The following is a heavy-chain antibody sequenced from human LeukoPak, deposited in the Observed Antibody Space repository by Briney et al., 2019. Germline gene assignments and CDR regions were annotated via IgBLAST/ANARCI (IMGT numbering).Heavy chain of an antibody. D-gene: IGHD7-27*01. Sequence: GGSLRLSCTGSGFNFGDNSVGWFRQAPGKGLEWVGFIRSKANGATTEYAVSVKGGITISRDDSKSIAYLHMNSLKTEDTAVYYCAAPSNWGRYGTFDVWGQGAMVTVSS. J-gene: IGHJ3*01. CDR3: AAPSNWGRYGTFDV. V-gene: IGHV3-49*03. CDR1: GFNFGDNS. CDR2: IRSKANGATT.